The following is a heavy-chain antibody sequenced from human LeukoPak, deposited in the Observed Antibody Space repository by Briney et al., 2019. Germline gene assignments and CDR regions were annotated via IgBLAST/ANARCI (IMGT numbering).Heavy chain of an antibody. CDR2: IKPDGSDA. J-gene: IGHJ3*02. CDR1: GYSFTSYW. CDR3: ARDWSGAQNAFDM. V-gene: IGHV3-7*01. Sequence: GESLKISCKGSGYSFTSYWMSWVRQAPGKGLEWVAMIKPDGSDACYLDSVKGRFTISRDNAKYSVYLQMTSLRDEDTSVYFCARDWSGAQNAFDMRGQGTMVTVSS. D-gene: IGHD3-3*01.